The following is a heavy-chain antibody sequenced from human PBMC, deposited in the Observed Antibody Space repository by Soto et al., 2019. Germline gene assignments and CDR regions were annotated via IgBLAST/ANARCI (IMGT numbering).Heavy chain of an antibody. V-gene: IGHV3-23*01. CDR1: GFIFSSYA. J-gene: IGHJ4*02. Sequence: GGSLRLSCAASGFIFSSYAMSWVRQAPGKGLEWVSAISGSGTYTYYPDSVKGRFTISRDHSKSTLYLQMNSLRAEDTAVYYCAKDSLSTPRDFDYWGQGTLVTVS. CDR3: AKDSLSTPRDFDY. CDR2: ISGSGTYT.